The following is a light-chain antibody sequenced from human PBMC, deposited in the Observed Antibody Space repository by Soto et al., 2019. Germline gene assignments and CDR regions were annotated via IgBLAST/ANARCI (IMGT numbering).Light chain of an antibody. V-gene: IGKV1-39*01. CDR1: ESIRTH. CDR3: QKSYIPPWK. Sequence: DIQMTQSPSSLSASVGDRVTITCRPSESIRTHLSWYQQKPGKAPKLLIYAASNLQSGVPSRFSGSGSGTDFTLTISSLQSDDSATYYCQKSYIPPWKFGQGTKVEIK. CDR2: AAS. J-gene: IGKJ1*01.